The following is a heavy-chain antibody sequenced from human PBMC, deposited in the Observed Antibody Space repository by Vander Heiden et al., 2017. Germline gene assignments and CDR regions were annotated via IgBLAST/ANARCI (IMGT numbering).Heavy chain of an antibody. CDR2: ISYDGSNK. CDR3: ARDRSRQQLVLWVAFDI. CDR1: GFTFRSYA. V-gene: IGHV3-30*01. D-gene: IGHD6-13*01. J-gene: IGHJ3*02. Sequence: QVQLVESGGGVVQPGRSLRLSCAASGFTFRSYAMPWVRQAPGKGLEWVAVISYDGSNKYYADSVKGRFTISRDNSKNTLYLQMNSLRAEDTAVYYCARDRSRQQLVLWVAFDIWGQGTMVTVSS.